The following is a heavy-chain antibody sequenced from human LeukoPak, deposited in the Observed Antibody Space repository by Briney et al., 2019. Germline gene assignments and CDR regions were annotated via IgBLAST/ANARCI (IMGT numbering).Heavy chain of an antibody. CDR2: IKQDGSEK. Sequence: GGSLRLSCVASGFTFSSYWMSWVRQAPGKGLEWVANIKQDGSEKYYVDSVKGRFTISRDNAKNSLYLQMNSLRAEDTAVYYCARDRVAAAGTGYMDVWGKGTTVTISS. D-gene: IGHD6-13*01. J-gene: IGHJ6*03. CDR3: ARDRVAAAGTGYMDV. V-gene: IGHV3-7*01. CDR1: GFTFSSYW.